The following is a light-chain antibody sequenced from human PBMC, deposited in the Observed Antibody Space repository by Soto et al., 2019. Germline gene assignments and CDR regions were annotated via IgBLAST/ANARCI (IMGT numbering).Light chain of an antibody. V-gene: IGKV3-11*01. CDR2: DAS. Sequence: EIVLTQSPATLSLSPGERATLSCRASQSVSSYLAWYQQKPGQAPRLLIYDASNRATGIPARFSGSGSGTDFTLTISSLEPEDVAVYYCQQRSNWFRPFGGGTKVEIK. CDR3: QQRSNWFRP. CDR1: QSVSSY. J-gene: IGKJ4*01.